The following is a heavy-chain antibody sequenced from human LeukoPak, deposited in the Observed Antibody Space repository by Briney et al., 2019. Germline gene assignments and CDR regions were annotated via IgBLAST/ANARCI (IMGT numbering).Heavy chain of an antibody. Sequence: ASVKVSRKASGGTFSSYGISWVRQAPGQGLEWMGGIIPVFGTANYAQKFQGRVTISADESTSTAYMELSSLRSEDTAVYYCASGRVDGYNSAELDYWGQGTLVTVSS. D-gene: IGHD5-24*01. CDR2: IIPVFGTA. CDR1: GGTFSSYG. CDR3: ASGRVDGYNSAELDY. V-gene: IGHV1-69*13. J-gene: IGHJ4*02.